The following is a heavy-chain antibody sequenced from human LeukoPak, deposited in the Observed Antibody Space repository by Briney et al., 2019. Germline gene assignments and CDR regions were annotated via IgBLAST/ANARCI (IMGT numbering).Heavy chain of an antibody. CDR1: GGTFSSYA. D-gene: IGHD4-17*01. J-gene: IGHJ3*02. V-gene: IGHV1-18*01. CDR2: ISAYNGNT. Sequence: ASVKVSCKASGGTFSSYAISWVRQAPGQGLEWMGWISAYNGNTNYAQKLQGRVTMTTDTSTSTAYMELRSLRSDDTAVYYCASPFPYGDYRRGAFDIWGQGTMVTVSS. CDR3: ASPFPYGDYRRGAFDI.